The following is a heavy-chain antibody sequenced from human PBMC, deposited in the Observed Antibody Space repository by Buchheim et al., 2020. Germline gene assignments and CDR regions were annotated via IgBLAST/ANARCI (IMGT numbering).Heavy chain of an antibody. Sequence: EVQLVESGGGLVQPGGSLRLSCAASGFTFSSYWMSWVRQAPGKGLEWVANIKQDGSEKYYVDSVKGRFTISRDNAKNSLYLQMNSLRAEDTAVYYCARGRGKVGAHRFRMGGMDVWGQGTT. V-gene: IGHV3-7*01. J-gene: IGHJ6*02. CDR2: IKQDGSEK. D-gene: IGHD1-26*01. CDR3: ARGRGKVGAHRFRMGGMDV. CDR1: GFTFSSYW.